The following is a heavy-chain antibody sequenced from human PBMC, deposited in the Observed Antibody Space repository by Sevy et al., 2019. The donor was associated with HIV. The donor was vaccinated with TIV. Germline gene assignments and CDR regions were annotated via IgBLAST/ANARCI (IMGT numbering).Heavy chain of an antibody. CDR3: ARNIVATNWFDP. Sequence: SETLSLTCTVSGGSISSYYWRWIRQPPGKGLEWIGYIYYSGSTNYNPSLKSRVTISVDTSKNQFSLKLSSVTAADTAVYYCARNIVATNWFDPWGQGTLSPSPQ. D-gene: IGHD5-12*01. V-gene: IGHV4-59*01. CDR2: IYYSGST. CDR1: GGSISSYY. J-gene: IGHJ5*02.